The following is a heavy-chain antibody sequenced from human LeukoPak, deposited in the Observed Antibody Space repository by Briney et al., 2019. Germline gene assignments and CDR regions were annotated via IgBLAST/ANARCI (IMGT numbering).Heavy chain of an antibody. V-gene: IGHV3-7*01. CDR1: GFSFSRYW. J-gene: IGHJ4*02. CDR3: AKELRGYSYGEH. D-gene: IGHD5-18*01. CDR2: IKQDGSEK. Sequence: GGSLRLSCAASGFSFSRYWMSWVRQVPRKGLEWVANIKQDGSEKYYVDSVKGRFTISRDNAKNSLYLQMNSLRAEDTAVYYCAKELRGYSYGEHWGQGTLVTVSS.